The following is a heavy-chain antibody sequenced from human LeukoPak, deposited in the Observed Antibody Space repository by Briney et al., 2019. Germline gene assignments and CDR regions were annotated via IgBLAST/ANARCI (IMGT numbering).Heavy chain of an antibody. J-gene: IGHJ6*03. D-gene: IGHD5-24*01. CDR1: GFIVSISY. V-gene: IGHV3-53*01. CDR3: ARSTRDGYNHYHYYYMDV. Sequence: PGGSLRLSCAASGFIVSISYMNWVRQAPGKGLEWVSVIYSGGHTYYTDSVKGRFTISRDNSNNTLYLYMNSLRPDDTAVYYCARSTRDGYNHYHYYYMDVWGKGTTVTVSS. CDR2: IYSGGHT.